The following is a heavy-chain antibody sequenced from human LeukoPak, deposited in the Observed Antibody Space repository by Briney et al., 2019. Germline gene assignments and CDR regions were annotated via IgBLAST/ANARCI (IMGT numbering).Heavy chain of an antibody. J-gene: IGHJ4*02. CDR3: ATNLVAASTGPTL. Sequence: SVKVSCKASGGTYSSYAISWVRQAPGQGLEWMGGIIPIFGTANYAQKFQGRVTMTEDTSTDTAYMELSSLRSEDTAVYYCATNLVAASTGPTLWGQGTLVTVSS. CDR2: IIPIFGTA. CDR1: GGTYSSYA. V-gene: IGHV1-69*06. D-gene: IGHD2-15*01.